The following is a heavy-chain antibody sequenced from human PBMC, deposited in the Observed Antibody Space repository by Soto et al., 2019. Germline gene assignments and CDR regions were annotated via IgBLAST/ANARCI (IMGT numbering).Heavy chain of an antibody. Sequence: QLQLQESGSGLVKPSQTLSLTCAVSGGSISSGGYSWSWIRQPPGKGLEWIGYIYHSGSTYYNPSLXRXXTISVDRSKNQFSLKLSSVTAADTAVYYCARAMTTVTTIDYWGQGTLVTVSS. CDR1: GGSISSGGYS. CDR2: IYHSGST. CDR3: ARAMTTVTTIDY. D-gene: IGHD4-17*01. V-gene: IGHV4-30-2*01. J-gene: IGHJ4*02.